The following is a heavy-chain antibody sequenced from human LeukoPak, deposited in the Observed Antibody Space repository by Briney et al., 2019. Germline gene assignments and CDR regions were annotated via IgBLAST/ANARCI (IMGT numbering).Heavy chain of an antibody. V-gene: IGHV3-23*01. J-gene: IGHJ4*02. D-gene: IGHD2-21*01. CDR3: AKAPVTSCRGAYCYPFDS. CDR2: ISGSGGST. Sequence: GGSLRLSCAASGFTFRSYAMNWVRQAPGKGLEWVSSISGSGGSTYYADSVRGRFTISRDNSKNTLYLQMNSLRAEDAAVYFCAKAPVTSCRGAYCYPFDSWGQGTLVTVSS. CDR1: GFTFRSYA.